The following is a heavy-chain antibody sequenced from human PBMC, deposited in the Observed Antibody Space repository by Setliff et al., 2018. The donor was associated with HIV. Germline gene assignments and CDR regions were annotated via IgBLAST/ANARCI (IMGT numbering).Heavy chain of an antibody. Sequence: NPSETLSLTCTVSNGSISSHYWSWIRQPPGKGLEWIGNMYYSGSTNYNPSLKSRVTISVDRSQNHFSLKLSSVTAADTAVYYCAREVDYYDSSRYLLLYYFDSWVPETLLVTVSS. CDR2: MYYSGST. V-gene: IGHV4-59*11. CDR3: AREVDYYDSSRYLLLYYFDS. J-gene: IGHJ4*03. D-gene: IGHD3-22*01. CDR1: NGSISSHY.